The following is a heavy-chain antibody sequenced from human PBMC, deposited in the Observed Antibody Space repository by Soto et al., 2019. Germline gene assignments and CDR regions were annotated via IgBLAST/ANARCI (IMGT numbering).Heavy chain of an antibody. Sequence: SETLSLTGAVCGGSITSGAYYWTWIRQHPGKGLEWIAYIHYSGRTYYNPSLKSRVTISVDTSNNQFSLKLSSVTAADTAVYYCARYYFDSSRYYNWFDPWGQGTLVTVCS. V-gene: IGHV4-31*11. CDR3: ARYYFDSSRYYNWFDP. CDR2: IHYSGRT. D-gene: IGHD3-22*01. CDR1: GGSITSGAYY. J-gene: IGHJ5*02.